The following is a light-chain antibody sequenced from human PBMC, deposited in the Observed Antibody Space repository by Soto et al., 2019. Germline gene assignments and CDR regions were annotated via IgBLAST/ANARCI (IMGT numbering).Light chain of an antibody. CDR1: GARFD. Sequence: QSVLTQPPSVSGAPGQRVTISCIGARFDVHWYQHLPGTAPKLLIYDNNSRPSGVSDRFSGSKSGTSASLAITGLQAEDEADYYCQSYDSSLSGYVFGTGTKLTVL. CDR2: DNN. V-gene: IGLV1-40*01. CDR3: QSYDSSLSGYV. J-gene: IGLJ1*01.